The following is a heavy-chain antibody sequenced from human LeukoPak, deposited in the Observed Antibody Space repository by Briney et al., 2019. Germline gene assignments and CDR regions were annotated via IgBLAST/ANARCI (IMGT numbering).Heavy chain of an antibody. Sequence: KPSETLSLTCAVYGGSFSGYYWSWIRQPPGKGLEWIGEINHSGSTNYNPSLKSRVTISVDTSKNQFSLKLSSVTAADTAVYYCARATKDILTGYYTFDPWGQGTLVTVSS. CDR1: GGSFSGYY. D-gene: IGHD3-9*01. CDR3: ARATKDILTGYYTFDP. J-gene: IGHJ5*02. V-gene: IGHV4-34*01. CDR2: INHSGST.